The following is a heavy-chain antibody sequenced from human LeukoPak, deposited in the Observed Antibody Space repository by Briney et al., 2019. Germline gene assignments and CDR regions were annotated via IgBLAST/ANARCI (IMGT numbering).Heavy chain of an antibody. D-gene: IGHD3-22*01. V-gene: IGHV4-31*11. CDR2: IYYSGST. CDR1: GGSISSGGSS. Sequence: PSETLSLTCAVSGGSISSGGSSWSWIRQHPGKGLEWIGYIYYSGSTYYNPSLKSRVTISVDTSKNQFSLKLSSVTAADTAVYYCARVSYYDSSGYYYYFDYWGQGTLVTVSS. CDR3: ARVSYYDSSGYYYYFDY. J-gene: IGHJ4*02.